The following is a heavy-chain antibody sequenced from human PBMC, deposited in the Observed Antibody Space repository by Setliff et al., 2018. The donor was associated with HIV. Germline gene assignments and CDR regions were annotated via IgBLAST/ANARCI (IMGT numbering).Heavy chain of an antibody. CDR1: GFTFSSYD. CDR3: ARESRTKGEGAMDY. D-gene: IGHD1-26*01. Sequence: GGSLRLSCAASGFTFSSYDMHWVRQATGKGLEWVSAISGSGGSTYYADSVTGRFTISRDNSKYTLYLQMNSLRAEDTAVYYCARESRTKGEGAMDYWGQGTLVTVSS. V-gene: IGHV3-23*01. CDR2: ISGSGGST. J-gene: IGHJ4*02.